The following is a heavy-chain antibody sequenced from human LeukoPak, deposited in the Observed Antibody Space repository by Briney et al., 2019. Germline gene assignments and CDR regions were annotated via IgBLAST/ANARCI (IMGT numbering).Heavy chain of an antibody. CDR3: AKDLSTVFDALNI. CDR2: ISGDGATT. CDR1: GFTFDDYA. Sequence: PGGSLRLSCAASGFTFDDYAMHWVRQAPGEGLEWVSLISGDGATTYYAASVKGRFTISRDNKKNFLYLQMNNLGTEDTALFYCAKDLSTVFDALNIRGQGTLVTVSS. V-gene: IGHV3-43*02. D-gene: IGHD4-17*01. J-gene: IGHJ3*02.